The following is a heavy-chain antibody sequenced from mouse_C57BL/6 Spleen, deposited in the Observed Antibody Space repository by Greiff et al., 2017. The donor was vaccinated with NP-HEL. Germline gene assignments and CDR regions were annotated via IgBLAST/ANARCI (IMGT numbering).Heavy chain of an antibody. V-gene: IGHV1-50*01. J-gene: IGHJ1*03. D-gene: IGHD1-1*01. CDR3: ARYYGSSSYFDV. Sequence: VQLQQSGAELVKPGASVKLSCKASGYTFTSYWMQWVKQRPGQGLEWIGEIDPSDSYTNYNQKFKGKATLTVDTSSSTAYMQLSSLTSEDSAVYYCARYYGSSSYFDVWGTGTTVTVSS. CDR2: IDPSDSYT. CDR1: GYTFTSYW.